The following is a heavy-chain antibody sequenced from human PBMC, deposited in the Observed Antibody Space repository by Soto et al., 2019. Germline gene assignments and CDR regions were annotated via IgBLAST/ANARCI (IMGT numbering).Heavy chain of an antibody. CDR1: GFTLSSYS. CDR3: ARDGAHGSGTPYYYYMDV. J-gene: IGHJ6*03. D-gene: IGHD3-10*01. Sequence: PGGSLRLSCAASGFTLSSYSMNWVRQAPGKGLEWVASISSSSSYMWYAASVKGRFTISRDNVKNSLYLQMNSLRVEDTAVYFCARDGAHGSGTPYYYYMDVWGKGTTVTVSS. V-gene: IGHV3-21*01. CDR2: ISSSSSYM.